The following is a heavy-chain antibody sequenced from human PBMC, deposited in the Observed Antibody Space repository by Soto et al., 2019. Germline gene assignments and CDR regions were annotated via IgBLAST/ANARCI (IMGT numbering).Heavy chain of an antibody. CDR2: ISGSGGST. CDR1: GFTFSSYA. Sequence: PGGSLRLSCAASGFTFSSYAMSWVRQAPGKGLEWVSAISGSGGSTYYADSVKGRFTISRDNSKNTLYLQMNSLRAEDTAVYYCARKSVVRGAYFDYWGQGTLVTVSS. V-gene: IGHV3-23*01. J-gene: IGHJ4*02. CDR3: ARKSVVRGAYFDY. D-gene: IGHD3-10*01.